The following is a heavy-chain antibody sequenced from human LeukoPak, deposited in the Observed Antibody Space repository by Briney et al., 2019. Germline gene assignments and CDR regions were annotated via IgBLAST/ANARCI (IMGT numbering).Heavy chain of an antibody. CDR2: ISYDGSNK. V-gene: IGHV3-30-3*01. CDR3: ARDTHLSYAAGFDC. D-gene: IGHD3-10*01. CDR1: GFTFSSYA. J-gene: IGHJ4*02. Sequence: PGRSLRLSCAASGFTFSSYAMHWVRQAPGKGLEWVAVISYDGSNKYYADSVKGRFTISRDNAKNSLYLQMTSLRAEDTALYYCARDTHLSYAAGFDCWGQGTLVTVSS.